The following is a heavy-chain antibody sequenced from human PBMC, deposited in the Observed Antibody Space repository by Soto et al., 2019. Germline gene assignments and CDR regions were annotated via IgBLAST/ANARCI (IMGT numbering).Heavy chain of an antibody. CDR2: INPNSGGT. D-gene: IGHD6-19*01. CDR1: GSTFTGDY. V-gene: IGHV1-2*04. Sequence: ASVKGSCKASGSTFTGDYMHWVRQATGQGLEWMGWINPNSGGTNYAQKFQGWVTMTRDTSISTAYMELSRLRSDDTAVYYCARGSSGLYHYYYYGMDVWGQGTTVTVSS. CDR3: ARGSSGLYHYYYYGMDV. J-gene: IGHJ6*02.